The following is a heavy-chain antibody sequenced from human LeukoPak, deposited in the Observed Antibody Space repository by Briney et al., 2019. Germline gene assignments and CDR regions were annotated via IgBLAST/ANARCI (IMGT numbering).Heavy chain of an antibody. V-gene: IGHV3-23*01. Sequence: GGSLRLSCAASGFAFSSYAMNWVRRAPGKGLEWVSAIRGSGVGTHYADSVKGRFTISRDNSKNTLYLQMNSLRAEDTAVYYCAKEGGYSGHDYLDYWGQGTLVTVSS. CDR1: GFAFSSYA. CDR3: AKEGGYSGHDYLDY. J-gene: IGHJ4*02. D-gene: IGHD5-12*01. CDR2: IRGSGVGT.